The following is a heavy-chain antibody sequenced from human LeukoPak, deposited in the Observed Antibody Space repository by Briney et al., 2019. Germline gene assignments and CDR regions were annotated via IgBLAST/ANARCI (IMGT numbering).Heavy chain of an antibody. J-gene: IGHJ4*02. Sequence: SETLSLTCTVSGGSISRYYWSWIRQPPGKGPGWVGDFYYSGSTNHNHSLKSRVTISVDTSKNQSSLKLSSVTAADTAVYYCARLGGSYRLGYFDYWGQGTLVTVSS. V-gene: IGHV4-59*08. CDR3: ARLGGSYRLGYFDY. CDR1: GGSISRYY. CDR2: FYYSGST. D-gene: IGHD1-26*01.